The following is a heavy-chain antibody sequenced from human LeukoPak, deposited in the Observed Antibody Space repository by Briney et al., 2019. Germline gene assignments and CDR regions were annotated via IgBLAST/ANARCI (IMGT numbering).Heavy chain of an antibody. CDR1: GFTFSSYA. J-gene: IGHJ6*03. Sequence: AGGSLRLSCAASGFTFSSYAMSWIRQAPGKGLEWVSYISSRGDTIYYTDSVKGRFTISRDNSKNTLYLQMNSLRAEDTAIYYCAKGSFGVYYYYMDVWGKGTTVTVSS. D-gene: IGHD3-10*01. V-gene: IGHV3-23*01. CDR2: ISSRGDTI. CDR3: AKGSFGVYYYYMDV.